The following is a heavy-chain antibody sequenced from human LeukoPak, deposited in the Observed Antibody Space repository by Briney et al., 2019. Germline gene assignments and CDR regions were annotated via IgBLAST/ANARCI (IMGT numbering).Heavy chain of an antibody. Sequence: SETVSLTCTVSGGSISSYYWSWIRQPPGKGLEWIGYIYYSGSTNYNPSLKSRVTISVDTSKNQFSLKLSSVTAADAAVYYCARAAYDFWSGSLHDAFDIWGQGTMVTVSS. J-gene: IGHJ3*02. D-gene: IGHD3-3*01. CDR2: IYYSGST. CDR3: ARAAYDFWSGSLHDAFDI. V-gene: IGHV4-59*01. CDR1: GGSISSYY.